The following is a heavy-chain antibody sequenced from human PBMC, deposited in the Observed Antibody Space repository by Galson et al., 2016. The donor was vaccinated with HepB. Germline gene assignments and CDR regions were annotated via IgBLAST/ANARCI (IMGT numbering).Heavy chain of an antibody. CDR2: ISGGGGNT. CDR3: AKDRSPYYDIVTGYFPDNDAFDI. V-gene: IGHV3-23*01. J-gene: IGHJ3*02. Sequence: SLRLSCAASGFTFSSYAMSWVRQAPGKGLEWVSTISGGGGNTDYADSVKGRFTISRDNSKNTLYLQMNSLRAEDTAVYYCAKDRSPYYDIVTGYFPDNDAFDIWGQGTVVTVSS. CDR1: GFTFSSYA. D-gene: IGHD3-9*01.